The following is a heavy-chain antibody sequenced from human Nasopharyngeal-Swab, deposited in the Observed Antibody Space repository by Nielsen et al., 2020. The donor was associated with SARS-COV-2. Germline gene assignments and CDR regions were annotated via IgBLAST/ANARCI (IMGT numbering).Heavy chain of an antibody. CDR3: AKDFSTGASGCLFD. D-gene: IGHD6-19*01. Sequence: GGSLRLSCAASGFTFSNYGMHWVRKAPGKGLEGVTVIWFDGSKKYYADSVKGRFTVSRDNSKNTLYLQMSSLRAEDTAVYHCAKDFSTGASGCLFDWGQGTLVTVSS. CDR2: IWFDGSKK. V-gene: IGHV3-33*06. CDR1: GFTFSNYG. J-gene: IGHJ4*02.